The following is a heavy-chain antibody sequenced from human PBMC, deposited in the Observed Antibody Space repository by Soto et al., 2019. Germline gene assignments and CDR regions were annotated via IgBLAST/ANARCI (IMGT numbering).Heavy chain of an antibody. CDR1: GYPFAKYG. V-gene: IGHV1-18*04. J-gene: IGHJ5*02. CDR2: IRPDNGNT. D-gene: IGHD5-12*01. Sequence: QLQLVQSGAEVKRPGASVRVSCEASGYPFAKYGISWIRQDPGQGLEWMGWIRPDNGNTEYAQKFQGRVSMTRDTSSNTAYLEVRSLRSYDTAMYYCATSYDSGFDPWGQGTLVSVSS. CDR3: ATSYDSGFDP.